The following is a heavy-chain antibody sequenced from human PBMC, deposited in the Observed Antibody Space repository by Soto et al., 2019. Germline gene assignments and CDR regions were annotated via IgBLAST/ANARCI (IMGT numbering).Heavy chain of an antibody. J-gene: IGHJ4*02. CDR3: ARGISVIVGVQGDAPDKSSFDY. CDR2: INHTGST. Sequence: AVYVGSFSGHYWSWIRQPPGKGLEWIGEINHTGSTNQNPSLKSRVSISVDTSKNQFFLKLRSVTAADTAVYYCARGISVIVGVQGDAPDKSSFDYWSQGTLVTVSS. V-gene: IGHV4-34*01. D-gene: IGHD3-22*01. CDR1: VGSFSGHY.